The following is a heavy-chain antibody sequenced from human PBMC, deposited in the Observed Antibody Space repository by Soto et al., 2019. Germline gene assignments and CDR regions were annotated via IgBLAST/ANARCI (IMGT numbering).Heavy chain of an antibody. V-gene: IGHV4-38-2*01. CDR3: ARGAEDYGRHPFYLDS. J-gene: IGHJ4*02. Sequence: PSETLSLTCAVSTXLTNDGYYWGWLRQPAGKGLEWIGGVFHSGTTYYNPSLKSRVTISLDTSKNQFSLRLSSVTATDTAVYYCARGAEDYGRHPFYLDSWGQGTLVTVSS. D-gene: IGHD4-17*01. CDR1: TXLTNDGYY. CDR2: VFHSGTT.